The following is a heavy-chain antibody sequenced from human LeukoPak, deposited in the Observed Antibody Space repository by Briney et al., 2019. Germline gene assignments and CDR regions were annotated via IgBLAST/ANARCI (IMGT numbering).Heavy chain of an antibody. D-gene: IGHD2-15*01. Sequence: GGSLRLSCAASGFTFSSYSMNWVRQAPGKGLEWVSSISSSSSYIYYADSVKGRFTISRDNAKNSLYLQMNSLRAEDTAVYYCAREVLGYCSGGSCYSGGDYWGQGTLVIVSS. CDR1: GFTFSSYS. V-gene: IGHV3-21*01. CDR3: AREVLGYCSGGSCYSGGDY. J-gene: IGHJ4*02. CDR2: ISSSSSYI.